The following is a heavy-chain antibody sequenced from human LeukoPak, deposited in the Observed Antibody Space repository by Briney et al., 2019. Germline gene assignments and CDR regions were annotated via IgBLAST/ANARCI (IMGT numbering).Heavy chain of an antibody. V-gene: IGHV3-33*01. CDR1: GFTLSIYG. CDR2: IWYEGSNK. CDR3: ARVLDTSTPLDP. J-gene: IGHJ5*02. Sequence: PGGSVRLSCAACGFTLSIYGMHGVRQAPGKGLEEVAVIWYEGSNKYYADDVKGPFTISRENSKNTLHLQMNRLRAEATAVYYSARVLDTSTPLDPWGQGTLVTVSS. D-gene: IGHD2-2*01.